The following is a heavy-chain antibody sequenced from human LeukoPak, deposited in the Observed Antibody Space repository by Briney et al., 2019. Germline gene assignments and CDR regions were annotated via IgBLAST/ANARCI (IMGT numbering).Heavy chain of an antibody. CDR1: GFTFSSYG. J-gene: IGHJ4*02. CDR2: ISYDGSNK. CDR3: AIKSGSYPGSYFDY. D-gene: IGHD1-26*01. V-gene: IGHV3-30*03. Sequence: GGSLRLSCAASGFTFSSYGMHWVRQAPGKGLEWVVVISYDGSNKYYADSVKGRFTISRDNSKNTLYLQMNSLRAEDTAVYYCAIKSGSYPGSYFDYWGQGTLVTVSS.